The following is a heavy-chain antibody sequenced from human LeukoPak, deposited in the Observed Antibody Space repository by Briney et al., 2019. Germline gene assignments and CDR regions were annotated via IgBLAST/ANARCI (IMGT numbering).Heavy chain of an antibody. CDR3: ASLVSSAAGAFDI. CDR1: GGTFSSYA. V-gene: IGHV1-69*13. CDR2: IIPIFGTA. Sequence: ASVKVSCKASGGTFSSYAISWLRQAPGQGLEWMGGIIPIFGTANYAQKFQGRVTITADESTSTAYVELSSLRSEDTAAYYCASLVSSAAGAFDIWGQGTMVTVSS. J-gene: IGHJ3*02. D-gene: IGHD6-13*01.